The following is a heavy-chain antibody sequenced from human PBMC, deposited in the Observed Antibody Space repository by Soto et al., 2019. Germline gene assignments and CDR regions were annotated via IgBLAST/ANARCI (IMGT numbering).Heavy chain of an antibody. Sequence: QVQLVQSGAEVKKPGSSVKVSCKASGGTFSSYAISWVRQAPGQGLEWMGGIIPIFGTANYAQKFQGRVTFTADESTSTAYMELISLTSEDTAVYYCAREGYGGNSYDHWGQGTLVTVSS. CDR2: IIPIFGTA. CDR1: GGTFSSYA. J-gene: IGHJ4*02. D-gene: IGHD4-17*01. V-gene: IGHV1-69*01. CDR3: AREGYGGNSYDH.